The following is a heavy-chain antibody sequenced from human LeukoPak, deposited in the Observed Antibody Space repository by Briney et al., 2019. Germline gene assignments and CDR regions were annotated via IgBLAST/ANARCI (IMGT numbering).Heavy chain of an antibody. V-gene: IGHV1-18*01. CDR1: GGTFSSYA. D-gene: IGHD3-16*02. CDR3: ARDPYYDYVWGSYRPPAYYFDY. Sequence: ASVKVSCKASGGTFSSYAISWVRQAPGQGLEWMGWISAYNGNTNYAQKLQGRVTMTTDTSTSTAYMELSSLRSEDTAVYYCARDPYYDYVWGSYRPPAYYFDYWGQGTLVTVSS. CDR2: ISAYNGNT. J-gene: IGHJ4*02.